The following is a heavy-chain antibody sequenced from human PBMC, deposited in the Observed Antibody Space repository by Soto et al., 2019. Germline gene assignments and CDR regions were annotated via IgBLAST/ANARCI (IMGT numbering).Heavy chain of an antibody. Sequence: SETLSLTCTVSGGSISSYYWSWIRQPPGKGLEWIGYIYYSGSTNYNPSLKSRVTISVDTSKNQFSLKLISVTAADTAVYYCARGIAVAGPYYYYYMDVWGKGTTVTVSS. CDR1: GGSISSYY. D-gene: IGHD6-19*01. V-gene: IGHV4-59*01. J-gene: IGHJ6*03. CDR2: IYYSGST. CDR3: ARGIAVAGPYYYYYMDV.